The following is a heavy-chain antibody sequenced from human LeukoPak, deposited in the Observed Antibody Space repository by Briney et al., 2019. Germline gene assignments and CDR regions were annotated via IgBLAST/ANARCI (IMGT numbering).Heavy chain of an antibody. V-gene: IGHV3-7*01. J-gene: IGHJ6*02. CDR1: GFTFSSYW. Sequence: GGSLRLPCAASGFTFSSYWMSWVRQAPGKGLEWVANIKQDGSEKYYVDSVKGRFTISRDNAKNSLYLQMNSLRAEDTAVYYCARVATNRGVNGMDVWGHGTLVTVSS. CDR3: ARVATNRGVNGMDV. CDR2: IKQDGSEK. D-gene: IGHD3-10*01.